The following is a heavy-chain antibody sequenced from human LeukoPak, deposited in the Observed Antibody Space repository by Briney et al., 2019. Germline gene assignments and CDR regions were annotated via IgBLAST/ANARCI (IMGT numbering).Heavy chain of an antibody. V-gene: IGHV3-21*04. J-gene: IGHJ4*02. Sequence: GGSLRLSCAASGFTFSSYSMNWVRQAPGKGLEWVSSISSSSSYIHYADSVKGRFTISRDNAKNSLYLQMNSLRAEDTAVYYCARAGDFDYFDYWGQGTLVTVSS. D-gene: IGHD4-17*01. CDR2: ISSSSSYI. CDR3: ARAGDFDYFDY. CDR1: GFTFSSYS.